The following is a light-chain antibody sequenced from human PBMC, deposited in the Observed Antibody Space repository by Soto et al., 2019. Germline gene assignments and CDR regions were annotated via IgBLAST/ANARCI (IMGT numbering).Light chain of an antibody. V-gene: IGLV2-11*01. J-gene: IGLJ1*01. CDR2: DVN. Sequence: QSALTQPRSVSGSPGQSVTISCTGTSSDVGAYDHVSWYQQHPGKAPKLMIHDVNQRPSGVPDRLSGSKSGTTASLTISGRQAEDEADYYCCSFAAMSGYVFGTGTKVTVL. CDR3: CSFAAMSGYV. CDR1: SSDVGAYDH.